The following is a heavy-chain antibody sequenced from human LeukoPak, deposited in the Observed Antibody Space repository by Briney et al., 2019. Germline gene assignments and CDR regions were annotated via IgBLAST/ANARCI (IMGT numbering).Heavy chain of an antibody. V-gene: IGHV4-59*12. CDR1: GGSITSYY. D-gene: IGHD2-2*02. J-gene: IGHJ3*02. CDR2: IYYSGST. Sequence: PSETLSLTCTVSGGSITSYYWSWIRQPPGKGLEWIGYIYYSGSTNYNPSPKSRVTISVDTSKNQFSLKLSSVTAADTAVYYCARSIPLDAFDIWGQGTMVTVSS. CDR3: ARSIPLDAFDI.